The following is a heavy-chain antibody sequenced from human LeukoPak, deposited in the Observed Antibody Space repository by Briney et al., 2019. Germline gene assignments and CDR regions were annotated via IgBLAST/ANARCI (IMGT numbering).Heavy chain of an antibody. D-gene: IGHD2-8*02. CDR1: GVSFNAYY. V-gene: IGHV4-34*01. CDR3: ARIRCGHTGDICYNH. J-gene: IGHJ5*02. CDR2: VSPGGYI. Sequence: SETLSLTCTVSGVSFNAYYWSWIRQSPGKGLEWIGEVSPGGYIKYNPSSKSRVTISVDTSESQLSLRLSSVTAADTAMYYCARIRCGHTGDICYNHWAQGTLVTVSS.